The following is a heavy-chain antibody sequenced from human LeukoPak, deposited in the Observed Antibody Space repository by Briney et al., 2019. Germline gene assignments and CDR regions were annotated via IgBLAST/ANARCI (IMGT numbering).Heavy chain of an antibody. J-gene: IGHJ1*01. V-gene: IGHV3-33*06. CDR3: AKEVGPDLGV. CDR2: IWYDGSER. Sequence: GGPLRLSCAASGFTFRNYAIHWVRQSPGKGLEWVAVIWYDGSERYYADSVKGRFAISRDNSRNTAFLQMNSLRADDSALYYCAKEVGPDLGVWGQGTLVTVSS. D-gene: IGHD1-26*01. CDR1: GFTFRNYA.